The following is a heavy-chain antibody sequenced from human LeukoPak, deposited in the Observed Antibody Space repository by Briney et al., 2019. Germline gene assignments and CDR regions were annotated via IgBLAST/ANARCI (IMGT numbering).Heavy chain of an antibody. Sequence: GASVKVSCKASGGTFSSYAISWVRQAPGQGLEWMGGIIPIFGTANYAQKFQGRVTITADESTSTAYMELSGLRSEDTAVYYCARGGWNGGNSGRFLVGDYWGQGTLVTVSS. J-gene: IGHJ4*02. CDR2: IIPIFGTA. CDR3: ARGGWNGGNSGRFLVGDY. CDR1: GGTFSSYA. D-gene: IGHD4-23*01. V-gene: IGHV1-69*13.